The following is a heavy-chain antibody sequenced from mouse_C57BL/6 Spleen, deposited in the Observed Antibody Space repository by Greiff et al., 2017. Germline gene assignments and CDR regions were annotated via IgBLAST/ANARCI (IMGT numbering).Heavy chain of an antibody. CDR1: GYTFTSYW. J-gene: IGHJ4*01. V-gene: IGHV1-74*01. CDR2: IQPSDSDT. D-gene: IGHD2-3*01. Sequence: QVQLQQPGAELVKPGASVKVSCKASGYTFTSYWMHWVKQRPSQGLEWIGRIQPSDSDTTYNQKFKGKATLNVDNSSSTAYMQLSSLTSEDSAVYYCAISSLYEGYCVYAMDYWGQGTSVTVSS. CDR3: AISSLYEGYCVYAMDY.